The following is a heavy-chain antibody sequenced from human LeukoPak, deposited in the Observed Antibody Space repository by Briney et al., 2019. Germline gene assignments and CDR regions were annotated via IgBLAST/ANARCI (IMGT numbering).Heavy chain of an antibody. CDR1: GFTVSNNY. D-gene: IGHD1-26*01. CDR2: IYSSGNT. CDR3: ARDRGSTIVGSTAYYYFGMDV. J-gene: IGHJ6*02. Sequence: GGSLRLSCAASGFTVSNNYMSWVRQAPGKGLEWVSLIYSSGNTYYADSVKGRFTTSRDNSKNTLYLQMNSLRAEDTAVYYCARDRGSTIVGSTAYYYFGMDVWGQGTTVTVSS. V-gene: IGHV3-53*01.